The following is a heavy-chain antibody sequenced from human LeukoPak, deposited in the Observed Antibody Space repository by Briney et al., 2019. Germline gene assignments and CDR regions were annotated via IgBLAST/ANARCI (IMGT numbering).Heavy chain of an antibody. J-gene: IGHJ4*02. Sequence: TGGSLRLSCAASGFTFGDYGMSWVRQAPGKGLEWVSGINWNGGSTGYADSVKGRFTISRDNAKNSLYLQMNSLRAEDTALYYCARAWIDYGDLLPFDYWGQGTLVTVPS. CDR3: ARAWIDYGDLLPFDY. CDR1: GFTFGDYG. V-gene: IGHV3-20*04. D-gene: IGHD4-17*01. CDR2: INWNGGST.